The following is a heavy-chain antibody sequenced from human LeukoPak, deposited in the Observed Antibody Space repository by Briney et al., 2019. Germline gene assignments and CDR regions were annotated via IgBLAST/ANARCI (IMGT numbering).Heavy chain of an antibody. V-gene: IGHV3-23*01. CDR1: GFTFSSYA. Sequence: PGGSLRLSCAASGFTFSSYAMSWVRQAPGKGLEWVSAISGSGGSTYYADSVNGRFTISRDNSKNTLYLQMNSLRAEDTAVYYCAKDRVGGWLGGAAFDIWGQGTMVTVSS. CDR3: AKDRVGGWLGGAAFDI. CDR2: ISGSGGST. J-gene: IGHJ3*02. D-gene: IGHD6-19*01.